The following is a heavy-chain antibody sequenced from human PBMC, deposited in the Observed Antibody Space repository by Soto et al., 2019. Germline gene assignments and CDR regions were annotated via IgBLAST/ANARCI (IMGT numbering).Heavy chain of an antibody. Sequence: EVQLLESGGGLVQPGGSLRLSCAASGFTFGSYAMSWVRQAPGKGLEWVSAISGSGGSTYYADSVKGRFTISRDNSKNTLYLQMNSLRAEDTAVYYCAKEYCTNGVCPVGYGMDVWGQGTTVTVSS. CDR2: ISGSGGST. CDR3: AKEYCTNGVCPVGYGMDV. D-gene: IGHD2-8*01. J-gene: IGHJ6*02. CDR1: GFTFGSYA. V-gene: IGHV3-23*01.